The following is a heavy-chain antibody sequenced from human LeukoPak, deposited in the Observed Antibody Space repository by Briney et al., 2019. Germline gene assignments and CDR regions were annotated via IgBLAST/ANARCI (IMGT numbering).Heavy chain of an antibody. J-gene: IGHJ4*02. CDR1: GFTFSSYG. CDR2: ISGSGGST. V-gene: IGHV3-23*01. CDR3: AKDRFDCSSTSCYVPWDY. D-gene: IGHD2-2*01. Sequence: PGGSLRLSCAASGFTFSSYGMSWVRQAPGTGLEWVSAISGSGGSTYYADSVKGRFTISRDNSKNTLYLQMNSLRAEDTAVYYCAKDRFDCSSTSCYVPWDYWGQGTLVTVSS.